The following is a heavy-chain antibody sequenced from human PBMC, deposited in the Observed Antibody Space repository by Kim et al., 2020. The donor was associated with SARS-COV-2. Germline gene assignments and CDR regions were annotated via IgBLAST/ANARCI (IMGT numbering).Heavy chain of an antibody. CDR3: ARQVEAMILVVGCDL. D-gene: IGHD3-22*01. J-gene: IGHJ5*02. CDR2: ISSRSDYI. Sequence: GGSLRLSCAASGFTFSNYNINWVRQAPGKGLEWVSSISSRSDYIDYADSVKGRFTISRDNAKNSVYLHMNRLRADDTAVYYCARQVEAMILVVGCDLWGQGALVTVAS. V-gene: IGHV3-21*01. CDR1: GFTFSNYN.